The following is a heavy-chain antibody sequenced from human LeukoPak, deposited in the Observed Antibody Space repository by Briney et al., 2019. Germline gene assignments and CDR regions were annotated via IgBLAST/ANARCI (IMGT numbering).Heavy chain of an antibody. Sequence: GGSLRLSCAASGFTFSNYAMSWIRQAPGKGPEWVSAISGSDGRLFYADSVKGRFTISRDNSKNTLSLQMNSLRAEDTAMYYCARDSGSYSSGWHGYFDYWGQGTLVTVSS. CDR2: ISGSDGRL. D-gene: IGHD6-19*01. CDR1: GFTFSNYA. J-gene: IGHJ4*02. CDR3: ARDSGSYSSGWHGYFDY. V-gene: IGHV3-23*01.